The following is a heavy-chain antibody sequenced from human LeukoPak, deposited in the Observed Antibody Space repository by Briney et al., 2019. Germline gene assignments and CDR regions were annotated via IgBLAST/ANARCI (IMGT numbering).Heavy chain of an antibody. J-gene: IGHJ4*02. CDR2: ILPIFRMT. CDR1: GGTFRNYP. CDR3: AICSSTWSGDRPDS. Sequence: SVKVSCKASGGTFRNYPISWVRQAPGQGLEWMGGILPIFRMTNYAEKFQGRVTITADESTATAYLELNSLRSEDTAVYYCAICSSTWSGDRPDSWGQGSLVTVSS. D-gene: IGHD2-2*01. V-gene: IGHV1-69*01.